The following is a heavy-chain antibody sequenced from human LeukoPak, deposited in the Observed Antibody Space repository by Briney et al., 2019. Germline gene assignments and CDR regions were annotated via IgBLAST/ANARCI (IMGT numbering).Heavy chain of an antibody. D-gene: IGHD1-26*01. Sequence: ASVKVSCKASGYTFTSYDINWVRQATGQGPEWMGWMSPNSGNTGYAQKFQGRVTMTRNTSISTAYIELSSLRSEDTAVYYCASSGMATVAGAFDIWGQGTMVTVSS. CDR1: GYTFTSYD. J-gene: IGHJ3*02. CDR2: MSPNSGNT. CDR3: ASSGMATVAGAFDI. V-gene: IGHV1-8*01.